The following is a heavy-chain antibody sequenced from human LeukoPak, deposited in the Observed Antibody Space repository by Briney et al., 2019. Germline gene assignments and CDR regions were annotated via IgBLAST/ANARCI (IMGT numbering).Heavy chain of an antibody. Sequence: GGSLRLSCVASGFTFSTYTMHWVRQAPGKGLEWVAVISYDGRYKFYADSVKGRFTVSRDDSQNTLSLQMNSLTTVDTALYYCAAEYCGGGRCYTGHSGHDYWGQGTLVTVSS. V-gene: IGHV3-30*01. CDR3: AAEYCGGGRCYTGHSGHDY. D-gene: IGHD2-15*01. CDR1: GFTFSTYT. CDR2: ISYDGRYK. J-gene: IGHJ4*02.